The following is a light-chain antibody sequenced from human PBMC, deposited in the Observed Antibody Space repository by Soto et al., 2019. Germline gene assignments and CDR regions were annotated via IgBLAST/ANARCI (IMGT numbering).Light chain of an antibody. CDR3: QQYGSAPPLT. Sequence: EIVLTQSPGTLSLSPGERATLSCRASQSVSSNLACYQQKPGPAPRLLIFGASNRAAGVPDRFSGSGSGTDFTITISRLEAEEFAVYYYQQYGSAPPLTFGGGTKVDIK. J-gene: IGKJ4*01. CDR1: QSVSSN. V-gene: IGKV3-20*01. CDR2: GAS.